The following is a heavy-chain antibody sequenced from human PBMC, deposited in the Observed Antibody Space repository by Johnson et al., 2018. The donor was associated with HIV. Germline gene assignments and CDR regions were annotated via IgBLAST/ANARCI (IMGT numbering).Heavy chain of an antibody. CDR2: IYSGGST. V-gene: IGHV3-66*02. CDR3: ARVRSSGPWVNDAFDI. D-gene: IGHD4-17*01. J-gene: IGHJ3*02. Sequence: VQLVESGGGLVQPGGSLRLSCAAFGFTVSSNYMSWVRQAPGKGLELVSVIYSGGSTYYPDSVKGRFTISRDNSKNTLYLQINSLRAEDTAVYYCARVRSSGPWVNDAFDICGQGTMVTVSS. CDR1: GFTVSSNY.